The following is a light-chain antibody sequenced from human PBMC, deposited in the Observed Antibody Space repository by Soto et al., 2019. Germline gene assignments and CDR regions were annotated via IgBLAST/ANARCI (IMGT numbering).Light chain of an antibody. CDR2: EVS. CDR1: SSDVGGYNY. V-gene: IGLV2-14*01. CDR3: SSSTSSDTLL. J-gene: IGLJ2*01. Sequence: QSALTQPASVSGSPGQSITISCTGTSSDVGGYNYVSWYQQHPGKAPKLMIYEVSNRPSGVSNRFSGSKSGNTAFLTISGLQAEDEADYYCSSSTSSDTLLFGGGTKLTVL.